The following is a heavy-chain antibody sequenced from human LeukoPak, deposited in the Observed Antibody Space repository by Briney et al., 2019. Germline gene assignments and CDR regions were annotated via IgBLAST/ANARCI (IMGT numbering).Heavy chain of an antibody. J-gene: IGHJ6*04. CDR1: GFTFNTHS. Sequence: RGSLRLSCAASGFTFNTHSMNWVRQAPGKGLEWVSYILSSSSTIYYADSVKRRFTISRDNAKNSLFLQMNSLRADDTAVYYCARAVGHGSGSPRMDVWGNGTTVTVSS. V-gene: IGHV3-48*01. CDR2: ILSSSSTI. CDR3: ARAVGHGSGSPRMDV. D-gene: IGHD3-10*01.